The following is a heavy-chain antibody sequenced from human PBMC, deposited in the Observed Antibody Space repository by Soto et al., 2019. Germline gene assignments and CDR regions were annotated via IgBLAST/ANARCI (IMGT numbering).Heavy chain of an antibody. CDR2: IYTDSGDT. CDR3: ARDLLPKSSGYYGC. D-gene: IGHD3-22*01. CDR1: GYSFTRYA. Sequence: QVQLVQSGAEVKKPGASVKVSCKASGYSFTRYAIHWVRQAPGQRLEWLGWIYTDSGDTKYSHNLQGRVTITRDTSASTAYMELSSLRSEDTAVYYCARDLLPKSSGYYGCWGQGTLVTVSS. V-gene: IGHV1-3*04. J-gene: IGHJ4*02.